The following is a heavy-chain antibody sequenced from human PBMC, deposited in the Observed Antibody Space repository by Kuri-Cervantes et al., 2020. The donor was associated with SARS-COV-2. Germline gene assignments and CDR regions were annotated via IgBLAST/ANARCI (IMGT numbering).Heavy chain of an antibody. CDR2: IYYSGST. CDR1: GGSISSGGYY. J-gene: IGHJ4*02. CDR3: ARANYYYDSSGWGCYFDY. D-gene: IGHD3-22*01. V-gene: IGHV4-61*08. Sequence: GSLRLSCTVSGGSISSGGYYWSWIRQHPGKGLEWIGYIYYSGSTNYNPSLKSRVTISVDTSKNQFSLKLSSVTAADTAVYYCARANYYYDSSGWGCYFDYWGQGTLVTVSS.